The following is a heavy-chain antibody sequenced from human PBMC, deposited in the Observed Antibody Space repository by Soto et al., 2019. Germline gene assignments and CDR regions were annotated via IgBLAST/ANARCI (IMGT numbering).Heavy chain of an antibody. CDR3: ARRYGGNFDY. V-gene: IGHV4-59*01. Sequence: ETLSLTCTVSGGSISSYYWSWIRQPPGKGLEWIGYIYYSGSTNYNPSLKSRVTISVDTSKNQFSLKLSSVTAADTAVYYCARRYGGNFDYWGQGTLVTVS. J-gene: IGHJ4*02. D-gene: IGHD3-16*01. CDR1: GGSISSYY. CDR2: IYYSGST.